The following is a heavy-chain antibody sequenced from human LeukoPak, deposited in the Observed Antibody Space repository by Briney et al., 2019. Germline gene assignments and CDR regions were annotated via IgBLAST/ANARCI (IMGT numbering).Heavy chain of an antibody. Sequence: ASVKVSCKASGYTFTSYGISWVRQAPGQGLERMGWISAYDGNTNYAQKLQGRVTMTTDTSTSTAYMELRSLRSDDTAVYYCARRGPLGATTALSSDYWGQGTLVTVSS. D-gene: IGHD1-26*01. V-gene: IGHV1-18*01. CDR3: ARRGPLGATTALSSDY. CDR1: GYTFTSYG. CDR2: ISAYDGNT. J-gene: IGHJ4*02.